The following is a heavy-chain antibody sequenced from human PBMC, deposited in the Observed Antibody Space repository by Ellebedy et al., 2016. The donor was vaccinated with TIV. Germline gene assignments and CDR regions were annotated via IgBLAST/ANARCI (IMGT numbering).Heavy chain of an antibody. Sequence: GGSLRLSXAASGFTFSSSAMHWVRQAPGKGLEWVASMSSDGRYKYYAGSVKGRFTISRDNSENTLYLRMDSLRGDDTVVYYCTREEGPTHFDYWGQGTLVTVSS. D-gene: IGHD1-26*01. CDR2: MSSDGRYK. V-gene: IGHV3-30*04. J-gene: IGHJ4*02. CDR3: TREEGPTHFDY. CDR1: GFTFSSSA.